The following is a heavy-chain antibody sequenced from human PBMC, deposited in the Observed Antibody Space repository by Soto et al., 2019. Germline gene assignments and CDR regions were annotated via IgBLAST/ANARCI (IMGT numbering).Heavy chain of an antibody. V-gene: IGHV1-69*08. Sequence: QVQLVQSGAEVRKPGSSVKVSCKAPGGTFSTYIISGVRQAPGQGLEWMGRIIPIPDITNYAQKFQGRVTVTADRSTSTAYMALTSLKSEDTAVYYCARDRITTRGDAFDLWGQGKMVTVSS. CDR3: ARDRITTRGDAFDL. J-gene: IGHJ3*01. D-gene: IGHD3-3*01. CDR2: IIPIPDIT. CDR1: GGTFSTYI.